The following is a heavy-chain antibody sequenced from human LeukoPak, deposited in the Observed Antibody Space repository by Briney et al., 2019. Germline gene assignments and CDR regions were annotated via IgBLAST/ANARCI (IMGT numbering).Heavy chain of an antibody. J-gene: IGHJ6*03. V-gene: IGHV4-34*01. CDR1: GGSFSGYY. Sequence: SETLSLTCAVYGGSFSGYYWSWIRQPPGKGLEWIGGINHSGSTNYNPSLKSRVTISVDTSKNQFSLKLSSVTAADTAVYYCARGGGGIAARPVEGYYYMDVWGKGTTVTVSS. CDR2: INHSGST. CDR3: ARGGGGIAARPVEGYYYMDV. D-gene: IGHD6-6*01.